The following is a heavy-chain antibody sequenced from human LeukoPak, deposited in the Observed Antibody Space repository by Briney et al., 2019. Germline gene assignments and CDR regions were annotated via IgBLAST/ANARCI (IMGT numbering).Heavy chain of an antibody. Sequence: GASVKVSCRASGYTFTSYGISWVRQAPGQGLEWMGWISAYNGNTNYAQKLQGRVTMTTDTSTSTAYMELRSLRSDDTAVYYCARDRGIAAAGTLRYWGQGTLVTVSS. CDR1: GYTFTSYG. D-gene: IGHD6-13*01. CDR2: ISAYNGNT. J-gene: IGHJ4*02. CDR3: ARDRGIAAAGTLRY. V-gene: IGHV1-18*04.